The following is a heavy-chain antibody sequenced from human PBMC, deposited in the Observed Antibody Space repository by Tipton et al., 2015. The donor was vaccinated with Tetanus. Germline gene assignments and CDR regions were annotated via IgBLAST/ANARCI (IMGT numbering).Heavy chain of an antibody. Sequence: TLSLTCAVYGASFSDYYWSWIRQAPGKGLEWIGEINHSGNTNHNPSLKSRVTLSVDTSKNQFSLKLRSVITADTAVYYCARANNDYPKKGPFDYWGQGILVTVSS. J-gene: IGHJ4*02. CDR3: ARANNDYPKKGPFDY. CDR1: GASFSDYY. D-gene: IGHD5-12*01. CDR2: INHSGNT. V-gene: IGHV4-34*01.